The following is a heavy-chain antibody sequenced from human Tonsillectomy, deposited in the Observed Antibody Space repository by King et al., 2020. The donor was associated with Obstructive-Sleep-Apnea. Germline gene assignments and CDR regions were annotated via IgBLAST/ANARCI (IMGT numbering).Heavy chain of an antibody. Sequence: VQLQESGPGLVKPSETLSLTCSVSGGSISSYYWSWIRQPPGKGLEWIGDISHPGSTKYNPPLKSRVTMSVDTSKNQFSLKLSSVTAADTAIYYCAGTNRGGYWGQGTLVTVSS. D-gene: IGHD1-1*01. J-gene: IGHJ4*02. V-gene: IGHV4-59*08. CDR1: GGSISSYY. CDR2: ISHPGST. CDR3: AGTNRGGY.